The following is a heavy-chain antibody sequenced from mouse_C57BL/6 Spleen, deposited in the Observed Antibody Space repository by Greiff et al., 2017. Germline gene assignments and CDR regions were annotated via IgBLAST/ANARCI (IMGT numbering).Heavy chain of an antibody. CDR1: GYTFTSYG. J-gene: IGHJ1*03. CDR2: IYPRSGNT. V-gene: IGHV1-81*01. CDR3: ASLTGTGPGYFDV. D-gene: IGHD4-1*01. Sequence: QVHVKQSGAELARPGASVKLSCKASGYTFTSYGISWVKQRTGQGLEWIGEIYPRSGNTYYNEKFKGKATLTADKSSSTAYMELRSLTSEDSAVYFCASLTGTGPGYFDVWGTGTTVTVSS.